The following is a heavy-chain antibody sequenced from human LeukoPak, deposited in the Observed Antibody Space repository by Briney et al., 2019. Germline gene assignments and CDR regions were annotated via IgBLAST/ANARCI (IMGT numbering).Heavy chain of an antibody. V-gene: IGHV4-4*07. CDR3: ARHFEGSAYYFDH. D-gene: IGHD6-19*01. CDR1: GGSISSHY. CDR2: IYTSGSN. Sequence: PSETLSLTCTVPGGSISSHYWSWIRQPAGKGLEWIGRIYTSGSNDYNPSVKSRVTMSIDTSRNQFSLKLTSVTAADTAVYYCARHFEGSAYYFDHWGQGTLVTVSS. J-gene: IGHJ4*02.